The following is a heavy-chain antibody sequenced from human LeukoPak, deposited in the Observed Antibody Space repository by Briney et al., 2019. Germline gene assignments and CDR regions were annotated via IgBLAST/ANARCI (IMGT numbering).Heavy chain of an antibody. J-gene: IGHJ4*02. Sequence: PGGSLRLSCAASGFTFSSYGMTWVRQAPGKGLEWVSGITASGDSASYADSVKGRFIISRDNSKNTLYLQMNGLRAEDTAIYYCTKRVGSELKFLDFWGQGNVVTVSS. D-gene: IGHD3-10*01. CDR1: GFTFSSYG. CDR3: TKRVGSELKFLDF. V-gene: IGHV3-23*01. CDR2: ITASGDSA.